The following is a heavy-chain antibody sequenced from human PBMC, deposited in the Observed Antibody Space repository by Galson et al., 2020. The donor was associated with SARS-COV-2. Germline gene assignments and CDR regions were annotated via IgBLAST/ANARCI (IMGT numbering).Heavy chain of an antibody. Sequence: GGSLRLSCAVSGLTFSTSEMNWVRQAPGKGLEWVSYLTITGSTTYYADSVRGRFTVSRDNARNLLFLQMNSLRAEDTAVYYCSRDFLQTSYWGQGTLVTVSS. CDR2: LTITGSTT. D-gene: IGHD1-1*01. J-gene: IGHJ4*02. CDR3: SRDFLQTSY. CDR1: GLTFSTSE. V-gene: IGHV3-48*03.